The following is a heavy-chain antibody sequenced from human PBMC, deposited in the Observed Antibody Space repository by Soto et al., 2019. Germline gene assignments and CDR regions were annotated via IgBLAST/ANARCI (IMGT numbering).Heavy chain of an antibody. CDR3: ARRMDFGDAFDI. J-gene: IGHJ3*02. CDR1: GFTFSSYE. V-gene: IGHV3-48*03. D-gene: IGHD2-2*03. CDR2: ISSSGSTI. Sequence: VGSLRLSCAASGFTFSSYEMNWVRQAPGKGLEWVSYISSSGSTIYYADSVKGRFTISRDNAKNSLYLQMNSLRAEDTAVYYCARRMDFGDAFDIWGQGTMVTVSS.